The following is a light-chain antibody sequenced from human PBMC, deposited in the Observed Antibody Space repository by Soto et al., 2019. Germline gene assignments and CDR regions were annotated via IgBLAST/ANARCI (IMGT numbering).Light chain of an antibody. CDR3: QQRSNWPRT. V-gene: IGKV3-11*01. J-gene: IGKJ1*01. CDR1: QSVSSY. CDR2: DAS. Sequence: IVLTQSPATLSLSPGERSTLSCRASQSVSSYLAWYQQKPGQAPRLLIYDASNRATGIPARFSGSGSGTDFTLTISSLEPEDFAVYYCQQRSNWPRTFGQGTTVDI.